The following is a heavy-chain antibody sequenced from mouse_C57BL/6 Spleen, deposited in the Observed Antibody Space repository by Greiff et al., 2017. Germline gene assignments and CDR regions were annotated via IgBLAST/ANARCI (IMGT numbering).Heavy chain of an antibody. V-gene: IGHV5-17*01. D-gene: IGHD2-1*01. Sequence: EVMLVESGGGLVKPGGSLKLSCAASGFTFSDYGMHWVRQAPEKGLEWVAYISSGSSTIYYADTVKGRFTISRDNAKHTLFLQMTSLRSEDTAMYYCARGYYGNYLWFAYWGQGTLVTVSA. CDR3: ARGYYGNYLWFAY. J-gene: IGHJ3*01. CDR2: ISSGSSTI. CDR1: GFTFSDYG.